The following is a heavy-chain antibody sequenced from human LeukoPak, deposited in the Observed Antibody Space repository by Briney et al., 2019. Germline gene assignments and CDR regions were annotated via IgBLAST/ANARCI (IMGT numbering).Heavy chain of an antibody. D-gene: IGHD6-19*01. CDR2: ISWNSGSI. V-gene: IGHV3-9*01. CDR1: GFTFDDYA. J-gene: IGHJ3*02. CDR3: AKDSSGWSDAFDI. Sequence: GGSLRLSCAASGFTFDDYAMHWVRQAPGKGLEWVSGISWNSGSIGYADSVKGQFTISRDNAKNSLYLQMNSLRAEDTALYYCAKDSSGWSDAFDIWGQGTMVTVSS.